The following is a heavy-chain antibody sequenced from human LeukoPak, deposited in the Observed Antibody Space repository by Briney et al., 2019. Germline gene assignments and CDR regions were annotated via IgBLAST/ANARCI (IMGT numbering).Heavy chain of an antibody. CDR2: MNPNSGNT. Sequence: ASVKVSCKASGYTFTSYDINWVRQATGQGLEWMGWMNPNSGNTGYAQKFQGRVTMTRNTSTSTAYMELSSLRSEDTAVYYCARGLEKDDAFDIWGQGTMVTVSS. J-gene: IGHJ3*02. CDR1: GYTFTSYD. V-gene: IGHV1-8*01. CDR3: ARGLEKDDAFDI.